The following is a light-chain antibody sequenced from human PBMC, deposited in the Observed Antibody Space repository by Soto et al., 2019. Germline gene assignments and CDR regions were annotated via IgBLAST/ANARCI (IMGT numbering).Light chain of an antibody. Sequence: EIVLTQSPSTLSLSPGERATLSCRASQSVSSSYLAWYQQKPGQAPRLLIYGASSRATSIPDRFSGSGSGTDFTLTISGLEPEDFAVYYCQLYGSSPMYTFGQGTKLEIK. CDR2: GAS. CDR1: QSVSSSY. CDR3: QLYGSSPMYT. J-gene: IGKJ2*01. V-gene: IGKV3-20*01.